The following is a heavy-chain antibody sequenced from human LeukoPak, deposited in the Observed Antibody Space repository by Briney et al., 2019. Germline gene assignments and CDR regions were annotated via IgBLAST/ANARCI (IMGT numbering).Heavy chain of an antibody. CDR2: ISSSSSAI. Sequence: GGSLRLSCAASGFTFSRFGMNWVRQAPGKGLEWISYISSSSSAIYYADSVKGRFTISRDDSKNTAYLQMNSLKTEDTAVYYCTRHGGYSYGDYWGQGTLVTVSS. CDR3: TRHGGYSYGDY. D-gene: IGHD5-18*01. CDR1: GFTFSRFG. V-gene: IGHV3-48*01. J-gene: IGHJ4*02.